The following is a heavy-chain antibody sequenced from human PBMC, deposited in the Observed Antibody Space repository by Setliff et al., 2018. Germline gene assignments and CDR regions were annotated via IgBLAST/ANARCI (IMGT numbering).Heavy chain of an antibody. CDR1: GYTFAKYG. CDR2: ISGYNGYT. J-gene: IGHJ3*02. D-gene: IGHD2-2*01. Sequence: GASVKVSCKAFGYTFAKYGTSWVRQAPGQGLEWMGWISGYNGYTVYAQKLQGRVTLTTDTSTGTAYMEVRSLRSDDTAQYYCVRDGAAIVVGPPTAAFDIWGQGILVTVSS. V-gene: IGHV1-18*01. CDR3: VRDGAAIVVGPPTAAFDI.